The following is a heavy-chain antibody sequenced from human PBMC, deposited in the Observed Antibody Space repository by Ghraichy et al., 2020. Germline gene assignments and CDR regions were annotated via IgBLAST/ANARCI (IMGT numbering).Heavy chain of an antibody. V-gene: IGHV6-1*01. Sequence: SQTLSLTCAISGDSVSSNSAAWNWIRQSPSRGLEWLGRTYYRSKWYNDYAVSVKSRITINPDTSKNQFSLQLNSVTPEDTAVYYCARGGFYYDSTFRRILPYYFDYWGQGTLVTVSS. CDR2: TYYRSKWYN. CDR1: GDSVSSNSAA. D-gene: IGHD3-22*01. J-gene: IGHJ4*02. CDR3: ARGGFYYDSTFRRILPYYFDY.